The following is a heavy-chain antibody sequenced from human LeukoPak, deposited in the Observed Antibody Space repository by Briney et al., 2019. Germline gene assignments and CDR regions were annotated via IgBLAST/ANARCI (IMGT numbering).Heavy chain of an antibody. D-gene: IGHD3-22*01. CDR1: GYTFTSYD. V-gene: IGHV1-2*02. CDR3: ARARGYYDSSGYYDY. CDR2: INPNSGGT. J-gene: IGHJ4*02. Sequence: ASVNVSCKASGYTFTSYDINWVRQATGQGLEWMGWINPNSGGTNYAQKFQGRVTMTRDTSISTAYMELSRLRSDDTAVYYCARARGYYDSSGYYDYWGQGTLVTVSS.